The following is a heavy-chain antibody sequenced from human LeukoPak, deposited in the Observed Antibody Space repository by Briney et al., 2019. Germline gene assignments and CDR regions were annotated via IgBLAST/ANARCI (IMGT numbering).Heavy chain of an antibody. CDR3: AKSGDSSGYYAPHAFDI. CDR1: GLTFSSYA. CDR2: ISGSGGST. V-gene: IGHV3-23*01. Sequence: GGSLRLSCAASGLTFSSYAMSWVRQAPGKGLEWVSAISGSGGSTYYADSVKGRFTISRDNSKNTLYLQMNSLRAEDTAVYYCAKSGDSSGYYAPHAFDIWGQGTMVTVSS. J-gene: IGHJ3*02. D-gene: IGHD3-22*01.